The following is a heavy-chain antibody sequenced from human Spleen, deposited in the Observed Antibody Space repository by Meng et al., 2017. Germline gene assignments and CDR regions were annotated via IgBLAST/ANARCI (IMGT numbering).Heavy chain of an antibody. CDR3: ARASPRQQLANDAFDI. CDR2: INHSGST. CDR1: GFTFSNAW. V-gene: IGHV4-34*01. Sequence: ESLKISCAASGFTFSNAWMTWIRQPPGKGLEWIGEINHSGSTNYNPSLKSRVTISVDTSKNQFSLKLSSVTAADTAVYYCARASPRQQLANDAFDIWGQGTMVTVSS. J-gene: IGHJ3*02. D-gene: IGHD6-13*01.